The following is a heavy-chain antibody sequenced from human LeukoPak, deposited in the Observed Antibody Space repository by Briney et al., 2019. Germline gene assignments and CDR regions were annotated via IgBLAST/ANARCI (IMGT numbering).Heavy chain of an antibody. CDR1: GDSISSYY. V-gene: IGHV4-4*07. J-gene: IGHJ4*02. CDR2: IYTSGST. CDR3: AAFLSGTYWYFDY. Sequence: LETLSLTCTVSGDSISSYYWSWIRQPAEKRLEWIVHIYTSGSTNYYTSGSTDCNPSLKSRVTISLDRSKNQFSLKLSSVTAADTAVYYCAAFLSGTYWYFDYWGQGALVTVSS. D-gene: IGHD1-26*01.